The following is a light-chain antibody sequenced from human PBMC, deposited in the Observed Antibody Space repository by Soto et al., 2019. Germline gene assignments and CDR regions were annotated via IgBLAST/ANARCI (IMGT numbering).Light chain of an antibody. CDR2: EVS. CDR3: QSSDKSLSGSDI. CDR1: SSDVGGYNY. V-gene: IGLV2-14*01. J-gene: IGLJ2*01. Sequence: QSALTQPASVSGSPGQSITISCTGTSSDVGGYNYVSWYQQHPGKAPKLMIYEVSNRPSGVSNRFSGSKSGNTASLTISGLQAEEEADYYCQSSDKSLSGSDIFGGGTKVTVL.